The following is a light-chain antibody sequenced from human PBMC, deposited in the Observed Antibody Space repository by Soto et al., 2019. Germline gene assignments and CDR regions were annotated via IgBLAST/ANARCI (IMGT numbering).Light chain of an antibody. J-gene: IGKJ3*01. CDR1: QSVGSN. V-gene: IGKV3-20*01. CDR2: GAS. Sequence: ETVLTQSPGTLYFSPGERATLPCRASQSVGSNLAWYQQKPGQAPRLLIYGASTRATGVPARISGSGSGTEFTLTISRLEPEDFAVYYCQQYGTSPFTFGPGTKVDIK. CDR3: QQYGTSPFT.